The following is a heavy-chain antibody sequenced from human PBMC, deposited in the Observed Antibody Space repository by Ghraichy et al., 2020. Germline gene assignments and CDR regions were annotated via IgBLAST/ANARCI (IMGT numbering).Heavy chain of an antibody. CDR1: GFTFDDYA. CDR3: AKDKDLYYDSSGYLDY. D-gene: IGHD3-22*01. Sequence: LSLTCAASGFTFDDYAMHWVRQAPGKGLEWVSGISWNSGSIDYADSVKGRFTISRDNAKNSLYLQMNSLRAEDTALYYCAKDKDLYYDSSGYLDYWGQGTLVTVSS. CDR2: ISWNSGSI. J-gene: IGHJ4*02. V-gene: IGHV3-9*01.